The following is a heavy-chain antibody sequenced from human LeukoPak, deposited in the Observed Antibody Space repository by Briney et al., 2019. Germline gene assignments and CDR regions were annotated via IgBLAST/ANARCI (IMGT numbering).Heavy chain of an antibody. CDR1: GYTFTSYG. V-gene: IGHV1-18*01. J-gene: IGHJ4*02. CDR2: ISAYSGNT. Sequence: ASVKVSCKASGYTFTSYGISWVRQAPGQGLEWMAWISAYSGNTEYAENIQGRVTITTDTSTSTAYMELRSLRSDDTAVYYCARDAVSTVTAGGIDYWGQGTLVTVSS. CDR3: ARDAVSTVTAGGIDY. D-gene: IGHD2-21*02.